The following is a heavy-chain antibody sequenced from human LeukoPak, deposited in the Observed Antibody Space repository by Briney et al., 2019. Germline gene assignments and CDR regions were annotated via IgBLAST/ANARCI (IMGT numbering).Heavy chain of an antibody. Sequence: PSETLSLTCTVSGGSVSSGSYYWSWIRQPPGKGLEWIGYIYYSGSTNYNASLKSRVTISVDTSKNQYSLKLSSVTAADTAVYYCARDSIRAYYGSGSYYYYYYGMDVWGQGTTVTVSS. V-gene: IGHV4-61*01. CDR2: IYYSGST. J-gene: IGHJ6*02. CDR1: GGSVSSGSYY. CDR3: ARDSIRAYYGSGSYYYYYYGMDV. D-gene: IGHD3-10*01.